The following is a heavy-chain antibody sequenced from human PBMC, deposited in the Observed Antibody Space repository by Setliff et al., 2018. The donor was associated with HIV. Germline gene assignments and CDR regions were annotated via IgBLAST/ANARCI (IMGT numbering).Heavy chain of an antibody. CDR2: IYTSGST. D-gene: IGHD6-13*01. Sequence: PSETLSLTCTVSGGSISSYYWSWIRQPPGRGLEWIGYIYTSGSTNYNPSLKSRVTISIDTSKNQFSLKLSSVTAADTAVYFCARGRGSSSSWPIDYWGQGTLVTVSS. V-gene: IGHV4-4*09. J-gene: IGHJ4*02. CDR3: ARGRGSSSSWPIDY. CDR1: GGSISSYY.